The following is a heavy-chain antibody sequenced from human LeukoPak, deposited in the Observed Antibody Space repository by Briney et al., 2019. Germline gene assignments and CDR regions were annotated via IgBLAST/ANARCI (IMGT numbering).Heavy chain of an antibody. CDR2: INPSGGST. Sequence: ASVKVSCKASGYTFTSYYMHWVRQAPGQGLEWMGIINPSGGSTSYAQKFQGRVTMTRDMSTSTVYMELSSLRSEDTAVYYCARCGGDCYFYYYYYMDVWGKGTTVTVPS. CDR1: GYTFTSYY. J-gene: IGHJ6*03. CDR3: ARCGGDCYFYYYYYMDV. D-gene: IGHD2-21*02. V-gene: IGHV1-46*01.